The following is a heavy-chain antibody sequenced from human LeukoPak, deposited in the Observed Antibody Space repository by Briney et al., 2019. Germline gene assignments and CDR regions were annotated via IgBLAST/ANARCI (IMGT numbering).Heavy chain of an antibody. CDR1: GYTFTGYY. J-gene: IGHJ5*02. Sequence: ASVRVSCKASGYTFTGYYMHWVRHAPGQGLEWMGWINPNSGGTNYAQKFQGRVTMTRDTSISTAYMELSRLRSDDTAVYYCARGLITMIVVVTDGDNWFDPWGQGTLVTVSS. D-gene: IGHD3-22*01. CDR3: ARGLITMIVVVTDGDNWFDP. V-gene: IGHV1-2*02. CDR2: INPNSGGT.